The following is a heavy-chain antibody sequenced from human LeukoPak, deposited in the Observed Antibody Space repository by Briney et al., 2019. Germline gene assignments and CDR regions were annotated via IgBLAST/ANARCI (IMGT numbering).Heavy chain of an antibody. CDR2: INHGGST. V-gene: IGHV4-34*01. Sequence: SETLSLTCAVYSGSFSGYYWSWIRQPPGKGLEWIGEINHGGSTNYKSSLKSRVTMSVDTSKNQFSLRLSSVTAADTAVYYCARGSFAASYGMDVWGQGTTVTVSS. CDR1: SGSFSGYY. CDR3: ARGSFAASYGMDV. D-gene: IGHD5-18*01. J-gene: IGHJ6*02.